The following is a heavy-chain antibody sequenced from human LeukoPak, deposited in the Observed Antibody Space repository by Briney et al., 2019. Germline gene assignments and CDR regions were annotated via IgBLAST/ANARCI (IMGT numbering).Heavy chain of an antibody. CDR1: GGTFSSYA. V-gene: IGHV1-69*13. Sequence: SVKVSCKAYGGTFSSYAISWVRQAPGQGLEWMGGIIPIFGTANYAQKFQGRVTITADESTSTAYMELSSLRSEDTAVYYCARGPGCSGGSCYSGWFDPWGQGTLVTVSP. D-gene: IGHD2-15*01. CDR2: IIPIFGTA. J-gene: IGHJ5*02. CDR3: ARGPGCSGGSCYSGWFDP.